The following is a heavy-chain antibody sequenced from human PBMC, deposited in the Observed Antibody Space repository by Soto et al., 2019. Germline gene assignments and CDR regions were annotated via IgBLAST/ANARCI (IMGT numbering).Heavy chain of an antibody. J-gene: IGHJ4*02. CDR1: GFSVSSFY. V-gene: IGHV3-66*01. Sequence: GGSLRLSCAASGFSVSSFYMTWVRQAPGKGLEWVSVISSDGSTNYADSVKGRFTISRDNSKNTLNLKMNSLRAEDTAVYYCASRNYYDTNGYYYWYNFDVWGQGTLVTVSS. CDR2: ISSDGST. D-gene: IGHD3-22*01. CDR3: ASRNYYDTNGYYYWYNFDV.